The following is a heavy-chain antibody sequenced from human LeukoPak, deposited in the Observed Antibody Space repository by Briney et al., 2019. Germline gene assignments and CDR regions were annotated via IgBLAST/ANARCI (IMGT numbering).Heavy chain of an antibody. J-gene: IGHJ4*02. CDR1: GGSISSYY. CDR2: IYYSGST. V-gene: IGHV4-59*01. D-gene: IGHD3-22*01. Sequence: SETLSLTCTVSGGSISSYYWSWLRQPPGKGLEWLGYIYYSGSTNYNPSLKSRVTISVDTSKNQFSLKLSSVTAADTAVYYCARDLGYDSSGYYLWGQGTLVTVSS. CDR3: ARDLGYDSSGYYL.